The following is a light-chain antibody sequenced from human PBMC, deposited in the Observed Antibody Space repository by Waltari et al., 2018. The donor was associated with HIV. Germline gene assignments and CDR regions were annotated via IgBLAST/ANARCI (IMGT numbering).Light chain of an antibody. V-gene: IGKV3-11*01. CDR1: QSVSTY. Sequence: EIVLTQSPATLSLSPGERATLSCRASQSVSTYLAWYQHKPGQAPRLLLYDASKRATGIPARFSGSGSGTDFTLTISILAPEDFAVYYCQQRSDWLTFGGGTRVES. CDR3: QQRSDWLT. J-gene: IGKJ4*01. CDR2: DAS.